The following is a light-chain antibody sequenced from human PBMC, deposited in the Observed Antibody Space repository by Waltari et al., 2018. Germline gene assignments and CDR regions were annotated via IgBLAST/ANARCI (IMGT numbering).Light chain of an antibody. CDR2: GAA. V-gene: IGKV3-20*01. CDR3: QQYGSSSMYT. J-gene: IGKJ2*01. CDR1: QSLTKKY. Sequence: VLTQSPGTLSLSPGERATLSCRASQSLTKKYLAWYQQKPGQAPRLLIYGAASRAAGIPDRVSGSGSGTDFTLTISRLEPEDFAVYYCQQYGSSSMYTIGQGTKLEIK.